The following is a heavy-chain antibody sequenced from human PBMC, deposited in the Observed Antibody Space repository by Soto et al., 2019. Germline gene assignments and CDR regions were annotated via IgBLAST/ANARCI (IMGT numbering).Heavy chain of an antibody. D-gene: IGHD3-10*01. V-gene: IGHV3-21*01. CDR2: ISSSSSYI. CDR3: ARATGPDAFDI. J-gene: IGHJ3*02. CDR1: GFTFSSYS. Sequence: GGSLRLSCAASGFTFSSYSMNWVRQAPGKGLEWVSSISSSSSYIYYADSVKGRFTISRDNAKNSLYLQMNSLRAEDPAVYYCARATGPDAFDIWGQGTMVTVSS.